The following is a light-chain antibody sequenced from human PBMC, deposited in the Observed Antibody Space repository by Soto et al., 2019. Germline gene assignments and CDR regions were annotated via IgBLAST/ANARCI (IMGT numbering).Light chain of an antibody. Sequence: EVVMTQSPVTLSVSPGERATLFCRASQSVRSHLAWFQQKPGQAPNLLIFGASTRATGVPARFSGSESGTEFTLTISSLQSEDVGLYFCQQYNDWPSTFGGGTKVDIK. CDR3: QQYNDWPST. J-gene: IGKJ4*01. CDR1: QSVRSH. V-gene: IGKV3-15*01. CDR2: GAS.